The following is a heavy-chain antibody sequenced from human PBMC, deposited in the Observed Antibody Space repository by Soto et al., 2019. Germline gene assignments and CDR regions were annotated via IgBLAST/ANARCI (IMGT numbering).Heavy chain of an antibody. J-gene: IGHJ4*02. Sequence: QVQLVQSGAEVKKPGSSVKVSCKASGGTFSSYAISWVRQXPGQGLEWMGGIIPIFGTANYAQKFQGRVTITADXSXXXXXMXXXXXXXXXXXXXXXAAPYGSGSYYNGFDYWGQGTLVTVSS. CDR1: GGTFSSYA. V-gene: IGHV1-69*12. CDR2: IIPIFGTA. D-gene: IGHD3-10*01. CDR3: AAPYGSGSYYNGFDY.